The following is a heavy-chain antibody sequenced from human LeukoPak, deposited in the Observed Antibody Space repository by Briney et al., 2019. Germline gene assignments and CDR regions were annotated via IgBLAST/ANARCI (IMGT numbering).Heavy chain of an antibody. J-gene: IGHJ4*02. D-gene: IGHD6-19*01. CDR3: ARGSQWLDSWFDC. V-gene: IGHV3-23*01. CDR2: ISSSGSGGNK. CDR1: GVTLSNYA. Sequence: GGSLRLSCVASGVTLSNYAMSWARQAPGKGLEWVSGISSSGSGGNKYYADSEKGRITISRDNSKNMLYLEMSSLRAEDTAVYYCARGSQWLDSWFDCWGQGTLVTVSS.